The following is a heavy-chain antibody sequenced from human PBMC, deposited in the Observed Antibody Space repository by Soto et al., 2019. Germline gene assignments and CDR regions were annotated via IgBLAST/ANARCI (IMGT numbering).Heavy chain of an antibody. Sequence: LRLSCAASGFIFSNFGMHWVRQAPGKGLEWVAVIWYDGSNEHYADSVKGRFTISKDNSKNTLYLQMNSLRAEDTAMYYCARDDIPGVAVSTYGMDVWGQGTTVTVSS. CDR3: ARDDIPGVAVSTYGMDV. CDR1: GFIFSNFG. CDR2: IWYDGSNE. V-gene: IGHV3-33*01. J-gene: IGHJ6*02. D-gene: IGHD6-19*01.